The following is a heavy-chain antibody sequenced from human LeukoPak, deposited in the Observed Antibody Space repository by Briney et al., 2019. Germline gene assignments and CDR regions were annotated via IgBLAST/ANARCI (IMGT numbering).Heavy chain of an antibody. J-gene: IGHJ4*02. CDR3: ASLSGSYSLREPDWPDYFDY. CDR2: IYYSGST. V-gene: IGHV4-39*01. Sequence: PSETLSLTCTVSGGSISSSSYYWGWIRQPPGKGLEWIGSIYYSGSTYYNPSLKSRVTISVDTSKNQFSLKLSSVTAADTAVYYCASLSGSYSLREPDWPDYFDYWGQGTLVTVSS. CDR1: GGSISSSSYY. D-gene: IGHD1-26*01.